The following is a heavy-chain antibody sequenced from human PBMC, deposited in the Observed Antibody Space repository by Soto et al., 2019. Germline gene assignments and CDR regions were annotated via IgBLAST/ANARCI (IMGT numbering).Heavy chain of an antibody. Sequence: SDTLSLTCTVSGGSISSGGYYWSWIRQHPGKGLEWIGYIYYSGSTYYNPSLKSRVTISVDTSKNQFSLKLSSVTAADTAVYCCAREWLEGMEVWCQGTTVTVSS. J-gene: IGHJ6*02. D-gene: IGHD5-12*01. CDR1: GGSISSGGYY. CDR3: AREWLEGMEV. V-gene: IGHV4-31*03. CDR2: IYYSGST.